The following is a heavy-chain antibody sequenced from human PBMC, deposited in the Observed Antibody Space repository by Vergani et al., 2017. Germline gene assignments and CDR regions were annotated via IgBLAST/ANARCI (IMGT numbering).Heavy chain of an antibody. Sequence: QVHLVESGGGLVKPGGSLRLSCAASGFTFSDYYMSWIRQAPGKGLEWVSYISGSGSTIYYADSLKGRFTISRDNTKKSLYLQMNSLRAEDTAIYYCTKDLRPGTLDAFDIWGQGTMVTVSS. CDR1: GFTFSDYY. J-gene: IGHJ3*02. CDR2: ISGSGSTI. CDR3: TKDLRPGTLDAFDI. V-gene: IGHV3-11*01.